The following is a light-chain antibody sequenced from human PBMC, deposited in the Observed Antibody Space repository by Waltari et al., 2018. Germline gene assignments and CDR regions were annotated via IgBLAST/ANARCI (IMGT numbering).Light chain of an antibody. J-gene: IGKJ1*01. CDR1: QGINKE. V-gene: IGKV1-27*01. Sequence: DTQMTQSPSSLSASVADRVTVTCRASQGINKELSWYQQIPGKAPTLLIYAASSLQTGFSSRFSGSGSGTDFTLTVSSLQPEDVATYYCQQDYTTPWTFGQGTKVEIK. CDR3: QQDYTTPWT. CDR2: AAS.